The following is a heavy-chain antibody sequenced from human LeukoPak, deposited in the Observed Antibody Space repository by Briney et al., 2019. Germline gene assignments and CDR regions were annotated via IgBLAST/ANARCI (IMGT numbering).Heavy chain of an antibody. J-gene: IGHJ5*02. CDR2: IYDSGST. V-gene: IGHV4-39*01. Sequence: SETLSLTCTVSGGSIRSSYYYWGWIRQPPGKGLEWIGSIYDSGSTYYNPSLKSRVTISVDTSKNQFSLKLNSVTAADTAVYYCARVFPAAGPYWFDPWGQGTLVTVSS. CDR1: GGSIRSSYYY. D-gene: IGHD6-13*01. CDR3: ARVFPAAGPYWFDP.